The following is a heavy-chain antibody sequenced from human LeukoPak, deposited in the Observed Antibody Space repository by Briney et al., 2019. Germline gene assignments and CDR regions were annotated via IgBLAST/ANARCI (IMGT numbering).Heavy chain of an antibody. J-gene: IGHJ6*02. CDR1: GGSFSGYY. CDR2: INHSGST. D-gene: IGHD1-26*01. CDR3: ARGLQVGATDYYYYYYGTDV. Sequence: PSETLSLTCAVYGGSFSGYYWSWIRQPPGKGLEWIGEINHSGSTNYNPSLKSRVTISVDTSKNQFSLKLSSVTAADTAVYYCARGLQVGATDYYYYYYGTDVWGQGTTVTVSS. V-gene: IGHV4-34*01.